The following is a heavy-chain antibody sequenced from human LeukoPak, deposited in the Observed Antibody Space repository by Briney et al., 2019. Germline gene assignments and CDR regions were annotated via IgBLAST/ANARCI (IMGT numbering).Heavy chain of an antibody. CDR3: ARGRILTGLRAKTIFGVVTHFDY. CDR1: GGSISSYY. Sequence: SETLSLTCTVSGGSISSYYWSWIRQPPGKGLEWIGYIYYSGSTNYNPSLKSRVTISVDTSKNQFSLKLSSVTAADTAVYYCARGRILTGLRAKTIFGVVTHFDYWGQGTLVTVSS. J-gene: IGHJ4*02. D-gene: IGHD3-3*01. V-gene: IGHV4-59*12. CDR2: IYYSGST.